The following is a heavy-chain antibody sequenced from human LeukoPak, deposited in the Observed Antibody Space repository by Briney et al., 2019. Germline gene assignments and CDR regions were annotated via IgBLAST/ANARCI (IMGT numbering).Heavy chain of an antibody. CDR2: FGERGSSA. CDR3: AKDNGFYSSGWNPLFDY. Sequence: PGGSLRLSCSACGLTLSIYAIRWLRQAPGKGLEWVSTFGERGSSAYYADSVKGRFTISRDNSKNTLYLQMNSLRAEDTALYYCAKDNGFYSSGWNPLFDYWGQGTLVTVSS. J-gene: IGHJ4*02. V-gene: IGHV3-23*01. CDR1: GLTLSIYA. D-gene: IGHD6-19*01.